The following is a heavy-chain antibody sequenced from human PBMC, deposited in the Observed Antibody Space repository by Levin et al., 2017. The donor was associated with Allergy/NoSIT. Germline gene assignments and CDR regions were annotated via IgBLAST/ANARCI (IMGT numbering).Heavy chain of an antibody. CDR1: GFTFSSSP. Sequence: GGSLRLSCAASGFTFSSSPMHWVRQAPGKGLEWVAVIAYDGINKYYADSVKGRFTISRDNSKKTLYLQMNSLRAEDTAMYYCARAVGASPPTSRYCDYWGQGTLVTVSS. CDR2: IAYDGINK. V-gene: IGHV3-30-3*01. D-gene: IGHD3-16*01. J-gene: IGHJ4*02. CDR3: ARAVGASPPTSRYCDY.